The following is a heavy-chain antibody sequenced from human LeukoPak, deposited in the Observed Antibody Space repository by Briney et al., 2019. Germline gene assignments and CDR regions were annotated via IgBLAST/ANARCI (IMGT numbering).Heavy chain of an antibody. V-gene: IGHV1-69*01. CDR2: IIPIFGTA. Sequence: SVKVSCKASGGTFSSYAISWVRQAPGRGLEWMGGIIPIFGTANYAQKFQGRVTITADESTSTAYMELSSLRSEDTAVYYCASSITIFGVVTMPFDYWGQGTLVTVSS. CDR1: GGTFSSYA. D-gene: IGHD3-3*01. J-gene: IGHJ4*02. CDR3: ASSITIFGVVTMPFDY.